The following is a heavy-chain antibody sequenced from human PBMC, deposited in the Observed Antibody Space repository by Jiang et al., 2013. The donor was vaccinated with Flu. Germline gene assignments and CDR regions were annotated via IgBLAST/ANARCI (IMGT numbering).Heavy chain of an antibody. Sequence: GSGLVKPSGTLSLTCAVSGGSISGSNWWSWVRQPPGKGLEWIGEIYHSGSTNYNPSLKSRLTISVDKSKNQFSLKLSSVTAADTAVYYCAREIQYENDAFDIWGRGTLVTVSS. CDR3: AREIQYENDAFDI. V-gene: IGHV4-4*02. CDR2: IYHSGST. CDR1: GGSISGSNW. D-gene: IGHD2-8*01. J-gene: IGHJ3*02.